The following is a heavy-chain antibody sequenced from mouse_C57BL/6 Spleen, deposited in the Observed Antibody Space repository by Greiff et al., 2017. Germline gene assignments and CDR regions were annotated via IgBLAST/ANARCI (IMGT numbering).Heavy chain of an antibody. CDR1: GFTFSSYG. CDR2: ISSGGSYT. J-gene: IGHJ2*01. CDR3: ARHDLTGTDYFDY. Sequence: EVNLVESGGDLVKPGGSLKLSCAASGFTFSSYGMSWVRQTPDQRLEWVATISSGGSYTYYPDSVKGRFTISRDNAKNTLYLQMSSLKSEDTALYYCARHDLTGTDYFDYWGQGTTLTVSS. D-gene: IGHD4-1*01. V-gene: IGHV5-6*01.